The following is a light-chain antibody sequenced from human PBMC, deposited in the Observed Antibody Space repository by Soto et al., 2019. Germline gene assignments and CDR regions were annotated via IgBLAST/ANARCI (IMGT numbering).Light chain of an antibody. CDR2: LGS. J-gene: IGKJ1*01. Sequence: DIVVTQSKLSLPVTPGEPASFSCRSSQSLLHSNGYNYLDWYLQKPGQSPQLLIYLGSNRVSGVPDRFSGSGSGTDFTLKISRVEAEDVGVYFCMQALQTPWTFGQGTKV. CDR3: MQALQTPWT. V-gene: IGKV2-28*01. CDR1: QSLLHSNGYNY.